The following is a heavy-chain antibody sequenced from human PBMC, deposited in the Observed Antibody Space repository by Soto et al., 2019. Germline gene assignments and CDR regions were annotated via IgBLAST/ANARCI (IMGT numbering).Heavy chain of an antibody. V-gene: IGHV3-21*01. Sequence: GGSLRLSCAASGFTFSSYSMNWVRQSPGEGLEWVSSISSSSSYIYCADSVKGRFTISRDNAKNSLYLQMNSLRAEDTAVYYCAVAFLPAAILTHYYYYYGMDVWGQGTTVTVSS. CDR2: ISSSSSYI. CDR3: AVAFLPAAILTHYYYYYGMDV. CDR1: GFTFSSYS. D-gene: IGHD2-2*02. J-gene: IGHJ6*02.